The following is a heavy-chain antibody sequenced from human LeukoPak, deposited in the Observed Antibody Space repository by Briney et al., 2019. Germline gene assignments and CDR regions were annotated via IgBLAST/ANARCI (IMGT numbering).Heavy chain of an antibody. CDR1: GYTFTGYY. Sequence: ASVKVSCKASGYTFTGYYMHWVRQAPGQGLEWMGWINPNSGGTNYAQKFQGRVTMTRDTSISTAYMELSRLRSDDTAVYYCARPSMVRGVPYYFDYWGQGTLVTVSS. J-gene: IGHJ4*02. CDR3: ARPSMVRGVPYYFDY. V-gene: IGHV1-2*02. CDR2: INPNSGGT. D-gene: IGHD3-10*01.